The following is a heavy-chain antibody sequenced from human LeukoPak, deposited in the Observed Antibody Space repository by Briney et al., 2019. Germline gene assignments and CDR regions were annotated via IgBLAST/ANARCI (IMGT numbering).Heavy chain of an antibody. V-gene: IGHV4-4*07. J-gene: IGHJ3*02. CDR2: ISSSGTS. CDR1: GDSISGFY. Sequence: SETLSLTCTVSGDSISGFYWAWVRQPAGKGLQWIGRISSSGTSNYSPSLKSRITLSVDTFVSQFSLKVASVTAADSAVYYCARAPSSAYDVFDTWGHGTTVIVSS. CDR3: ARAPSSAYDVFDT.